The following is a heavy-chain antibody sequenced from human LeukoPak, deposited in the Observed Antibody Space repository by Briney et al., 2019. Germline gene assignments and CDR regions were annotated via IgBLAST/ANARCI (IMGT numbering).Heavy chain of an antibody. CDR1: GGSFSGYY. CDR2: INHSGST. J-gene: IGHJ5*02. CDR3: ARGSRDIVATIRRNWFDP. D-gene: IGHD5-12*01. Sequence: SETLSLTCAVYGGSFSGYYWSWIRQPPGKGLEWIGEINHSGSTNYNPSLKSRVTISVDTSKNQFSLKLSSVTAADTAAYYCARGSRDIVATIRRNWFDPWGQGTLVTVSS. V-gene: IGHV4-34*01.